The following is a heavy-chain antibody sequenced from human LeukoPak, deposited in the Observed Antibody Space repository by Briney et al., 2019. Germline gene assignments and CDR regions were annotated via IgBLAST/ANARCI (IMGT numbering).Heavy chain of an antibody. CDR2: MNPNSGNT. J-gene: IGHJ4*02. D-gene: IGHD3-22*01. Sequence: ASVKVSCKASGYTFTSYDINWVRQATGQGLEWMGWMNPNSGNTGYAQKFQGRVTMTRNTSISTAYMELSSLRSEDTAVYYCARDRAYYYDSSGYYYFDHWGQGTLVTVSS. CDR1: GYTFTSYD. V-gene: IGHV1-8*01. CDR3: ARDRAYYYDSSGYYYFDH.